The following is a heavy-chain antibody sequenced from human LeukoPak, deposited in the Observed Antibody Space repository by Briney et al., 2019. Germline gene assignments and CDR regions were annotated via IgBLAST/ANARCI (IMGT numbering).Heavy chain of an antibody. CDR2: IKQDGSEK. CDR3: ARSLSSRFSGPRRPYYFDS. V-gene: IGHV3-7*03. D-gene: IGHD3-16*02. J-gene: IGHJ4*02. Sequence: GGSLRLSCAASRFTFSSYWMSWVRQAPGKGLEWVANIKQDGSEKYYVDSVKGRFTISRDNAKNSLYLQMNSLRAEDTAVYYCARSLSSRFSGPRRPYYFDSWGQGTLVTVSS. CDR1: RFTFSSYW.